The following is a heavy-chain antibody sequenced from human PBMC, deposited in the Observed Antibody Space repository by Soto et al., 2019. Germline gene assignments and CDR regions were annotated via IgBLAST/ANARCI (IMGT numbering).Heavy chain of an antibody. CDR3: CFGGYYYDSSGYPLNWFEP. V-gene: IGHV1-69*13. CDR2: IIPIFGTA. D-gene: IGHD3-22*01. Sequence: SVKVSCKASEGTFSSYAISWVRQAPGQGLEWMGGIIPIFGTANYAQKFQGRVTITADESTSTAYMELSSLRSEDTAVYYCCFGGYYYDSSGYPLNWFEPWGQGTLVTVSS. CDR1: EGTFSSYA. J-gene: IGHJ5*02.